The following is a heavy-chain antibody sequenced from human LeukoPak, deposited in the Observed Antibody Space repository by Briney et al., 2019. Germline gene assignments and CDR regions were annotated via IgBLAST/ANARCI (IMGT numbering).Heavy chain of an antibody. Sequence: SETLSLTCTVSGSYISSSSYSWGWIRQPPGKGLEWIGNIYYTGTTYSNPSLKSRVTISVDTSKNQFSLKLSSVTAADTAVYYCARLDPRGPDDYWGQGTLVTVSS. CDR3: ARLDPRGPDDY. V-gene: IGHV4-39*01. D-gene: IGHD2-2*03. J-gene: IGHJ4*02. CDR2: IYYTGTT. CDR1: GSYISSSSYS.